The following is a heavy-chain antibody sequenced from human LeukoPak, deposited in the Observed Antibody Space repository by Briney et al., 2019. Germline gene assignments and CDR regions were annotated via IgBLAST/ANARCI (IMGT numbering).Heavy chain of an antibody. J-gene: IGHJ4*02. CDR3: ARGRTGASRWLQEFLYFDY. CDR2: INHSGST. CDR1: GGSFSGYY. Sequence: PSETLSLTCAVYGGSFSGYYWSWICQPPGKGLEWIGEINHSGSTNYNPSLKSRVTISVDTSKNQFSLKLSSVTAADTAVYYCARGRTGASRWLQEFLYFDYWGQGTLVTVSS. D-gene: IGHD5-24*01. V-gene: IGHV4-34*01.